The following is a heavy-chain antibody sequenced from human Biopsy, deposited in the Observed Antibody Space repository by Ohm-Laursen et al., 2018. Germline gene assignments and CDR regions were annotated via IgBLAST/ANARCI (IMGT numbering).Heavy chain of an antibody. J-gene: IGHJ4*02. CDR2: IIAVSGLV. D-gene: IGHD3-3*01. Sequence: ASVKVSCKPSGGTFSNYAISWVRQAPGEGLEWLGGIIAVSGLVNYAPKFQGRVSITADKSTTTAYMELSNLKSEDTAVYYCATPFQYYDSWGGYPPFDHWGQGTLVTVSS. CDR1: GGTFSNYA. CDR3: ATPFQYYDSWGGYPPFDH. V-gene: IGHV1-69*10.